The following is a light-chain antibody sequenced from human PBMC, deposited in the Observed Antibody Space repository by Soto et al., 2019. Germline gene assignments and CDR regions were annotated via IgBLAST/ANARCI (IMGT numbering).Light chain of an antibody. Sequence: SVLTQPRSVSGSPGQSVAISCTGTSSDVGGYNYVSWYQQHPGKAPKLMIYDVTKRPSGVPDRFSGSSSGNTASLTISGLQAEDEADYFCCSYAGSYSYVFGTGTKVTVL. CDR2: DVT. V-gene: IGLV2-11*01. J-gene: IGLJ1*01. CDR1: SSDVGGYNY. CDR3: CSYAGSYSYV.